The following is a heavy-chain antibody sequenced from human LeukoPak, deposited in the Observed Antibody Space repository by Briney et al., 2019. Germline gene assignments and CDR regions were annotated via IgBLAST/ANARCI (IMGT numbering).Heavy chain of an antibody. CDR1: GGTFSSYA. V-gene: IGHV1-69*05. J-gene: IGHJ3*02. CDR2: IINIFCTA. CDR3: APAPITMVRGVITSDAFDI. D-gene: IGHD3-10*01. Sequence: SVKVSCKASGGTFSSYAIRWVRQAPGQGVEWMGRIINIFCTAYYPQKFQGRVTITTNESTTTAYMHLSSLRSEDTAVYYCAPAPITMVRGVITSDAFDIWGQGTMVTVSS.